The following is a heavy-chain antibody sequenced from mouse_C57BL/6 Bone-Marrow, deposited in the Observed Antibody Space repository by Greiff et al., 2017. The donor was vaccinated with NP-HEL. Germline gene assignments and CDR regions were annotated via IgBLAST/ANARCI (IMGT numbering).Heavy chain of an antibody. CDR1: GFTFSDYG. Sequence: EVKVVESGGGLVKPGGSLKLSCAASGFTFSDYGMHWVRQAPEKGLEWVAYISSGSSTIYYADTVKGRFTISRDNAKNTLFLQMTSLRSEDTAMYYCARPSGYYYAMDYWGQGTSVTVSS. D-gene: IGHD3-2*02. CDR3: ARPSGYYYAMDY. CDR2: ISSGSSTI. J-gene: IGHJ4*01. V-gene: IGHV5-17*01.